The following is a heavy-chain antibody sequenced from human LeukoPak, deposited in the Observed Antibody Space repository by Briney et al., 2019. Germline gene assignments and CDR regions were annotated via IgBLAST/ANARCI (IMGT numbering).Heavy chain of an antibody. CDR1: GLTFSSYA. CDR2: ISYDGSNK. CDR3: ARDRRIGAAGTALDY. Sequence: PGGTLRLSCAASGLTFSSYAMHWVRQAPGKGLEWVAVISYDGSNKYYADSVKGRFTISRDNSKNTLYRQVNSLRAEDTAVYYCARDRRIGAAGTALDYWGQGTLVTVSS. V-gene: IGHV3-30-3*01. D-gene: IGHD6-13*01. J-gene: IGHJ4*02.